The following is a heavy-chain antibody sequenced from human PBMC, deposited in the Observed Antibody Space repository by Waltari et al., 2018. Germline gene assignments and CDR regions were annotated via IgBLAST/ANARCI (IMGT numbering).Heavy chain of an antibody. Sequence: QVQLQQWGAGLLTPSETLSLTCAVYGGSFSGYYWSWIRQPPGKGLEWIGEINHSGSTNYNPSLKSRVTISVDTSKNQFSLKLSSVTAADTAVYYCARALIAAAGDDAFDIWGQGTMVTVSS. CDR3: ARALIAAAGDDAFDI. D-gene: IGHD6-13*01. V-gene: IGHV4-34*01. J-gene: IGHJ3*02. CDR1: GGSFSGYY. CDR2: INHSGST.